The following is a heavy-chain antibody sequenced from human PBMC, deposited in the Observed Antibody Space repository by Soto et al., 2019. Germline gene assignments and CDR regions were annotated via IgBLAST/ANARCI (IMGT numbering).Heavy chain of an antibody. D-gene: IGHD6-19*01. V-gene: IGHV3-30*18. J-gene: IGHJ4*02. CDR3: AQEAPGGWHFFDN. CDR2: ISYDGTKK. Sequence: QVQLVESGGGVTQPGRSLRLSCAASGFTFRTYGMHWVRQAPGKGLEWVAGISYDGTKKYYADSVKGRFTISRDNSKNMLDLQLNSLSTEDTAVYYCAQEAPGGWHFFDNWGQGTLVTVSS. CDR1: GFTFRTYG.